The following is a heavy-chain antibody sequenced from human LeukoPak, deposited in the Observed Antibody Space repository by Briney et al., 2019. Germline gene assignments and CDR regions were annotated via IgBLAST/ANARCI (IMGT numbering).Heavy chain of an antibody. D-gene: IGHD3-10*01. J-gene: IGHJ6*04. CDR1: GFTFSSYW. V-gene: IGHV3-7*03. CDR3: ARDWGEQTAYYYYYYGMDV. CDR2: IKQDGSER. Sequence: GGSLRLSCAASGFTFSSYWMSWVRQAPGKGLEWVANIKQDGSERYYVDSVKGRFTISRDNAKNSLYLQMNSLRAEDTAVYYCARDWGEQTAYYYYYYGMDVWGKGTTVTVSS.